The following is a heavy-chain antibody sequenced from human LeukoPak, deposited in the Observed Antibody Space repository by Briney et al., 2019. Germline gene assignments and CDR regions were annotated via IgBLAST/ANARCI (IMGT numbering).Heavy chain of an antibody. Sequence: SVKVSCKASGFTFTSSAVQWVRQAHGQRLEWIGWIVVGSGNTNYAQKFQERVTITRDMSTSTAYMELNSLRAEDTAVYYCARDYYDSSGQEYNWFDPWGQGTLVTVSS. CDR2: IVVGSGNT. CDR1: GFTFTSSA. V-gene: IGHV1-58*01. CDR3: ARDYYDSSGQEYNWFDP. D-gene: IGHD3-22*01. J-gene: IGHJ5*02.